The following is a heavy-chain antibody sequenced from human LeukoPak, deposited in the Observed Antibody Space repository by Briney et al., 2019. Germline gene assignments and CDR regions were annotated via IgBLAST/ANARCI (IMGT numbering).Heavy chain of an antibody. J-gene: IGHJ6*03. D-gene: IGHD4-11*01. CDR1: GGSISSGSYY. V-gene: IGHV4-61*02. CDR2: IYTSGST. Sequence: PSETLSLTCTVSGGSISSGSYYWSWIGQPAGKGLVWIGRIYTSGSTNYNPSLKSRVTISVDTSKNQFSLKLSSVTAADTAVYFCARDRSWSDDSNYYHYYYYYMDVWGEGTTVTVSS. CDR3: ARDRSWSDDSNYYHYYYYYMDV.